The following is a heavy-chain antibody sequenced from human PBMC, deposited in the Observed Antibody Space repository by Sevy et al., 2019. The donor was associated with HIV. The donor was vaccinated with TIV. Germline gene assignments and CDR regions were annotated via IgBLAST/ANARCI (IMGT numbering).Heavy chain of an antibody. CDR3: AKDYYDSSGYYYLASPTFDY. CDR2: ISGSGGST. V-gene: IGHV3-23*01. Sequence: GGSLRLSCAASGFTFSSYAMSWVRQAPGKGLEWVSAISGSGGSTYYADSVKGRFTISRGNSKNTLYLKMNSLRAEDTAVYYCAKDYYDSSGYYYLASPTFDYWGQGTLVTVSS. CDR1: GFTFSSYA. J-gene: IGHJ4*02. D-gene: IGHD3-22*01.